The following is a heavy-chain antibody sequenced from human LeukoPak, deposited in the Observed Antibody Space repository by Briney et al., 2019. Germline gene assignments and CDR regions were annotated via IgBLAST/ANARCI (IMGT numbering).Heavy chain of an antibody. J-gene: IGHJ4*02. CDR1: GFSFSDYN. Sequence: GGSLRLSCAASGFSFSDYNMRWGRQAPGKGLEWVAYISSTSGTIHYADSVKGRFTISRDNAKNSLYLQMNSLRVEDTAVYFCLRGTSFGRGPFDYWGQGALVTVSS. CDR2: ISSTSGTI. D-gene: IGHD3-3*01. CDR3: LRGTSFGRGPFDY. V-gene: IGHV3-48*04.